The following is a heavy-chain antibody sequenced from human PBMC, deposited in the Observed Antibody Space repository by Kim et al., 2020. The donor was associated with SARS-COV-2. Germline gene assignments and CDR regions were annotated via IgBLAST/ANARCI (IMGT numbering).Heavy chain of an antibody. CDR3: TRDPISFYGMDV. Sequence: GGSLRLSCAASGLSVSRNYMNWVRQAPGKGLEWISVLYSGGLTYYADSVRGRFTISRDDNRNTISLQMNSLRAEDTATYYCTRDPISFYGMDVWGQGTTVTVSS. CDR1: GLSVSRNY. J-gene: IGHJ6*02. V-gene: IGHV3-53*01. D-gene: IGHD3-16*02. CDR2: LYSGGLT.